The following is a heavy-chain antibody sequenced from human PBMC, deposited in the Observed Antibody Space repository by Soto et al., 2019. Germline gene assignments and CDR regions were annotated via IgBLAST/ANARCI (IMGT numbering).Heavy chain of an antibody. V-gene: IGHV1-2*04. J-gene: IGHJ3*02. CDR3: ARGPSHGAFDI. CDR1: GYTFTDYY. CDR2: INPNSGDT. Sequence: QVQLAQSGAEVKNPGASVKVSCKASGYTFTDYYIHWLRQAPAQGLEWMGWINPNSGDTKYAQKFHGWATMTRDTSISTTYMELSRLTSDDTALYYCARGPSHGAFDIWGQGTIITVSS.